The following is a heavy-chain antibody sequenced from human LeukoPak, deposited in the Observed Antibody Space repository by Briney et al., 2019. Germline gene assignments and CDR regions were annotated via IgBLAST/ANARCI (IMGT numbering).Heavy chain of an antibody. CDR3: ARGGTEIYYYHYGMDV. V-gene: IGHV3-33*01. D-gene: IGHD5-12*01. CDR1: GFTFRTYG. Sequence: GGSLRLSCAASGFTFRTYGMHWVRQAPGKGLEWVAVIWSDGSNKEYVDSVKGRFTISRDNSRNTLSLQMNSLRGEDAAVYFCARGGTEIYYYHYGMDVWGQGTTVTVSS. J-gene: IGHJ6*02. CDR2: IWSDGSNK.